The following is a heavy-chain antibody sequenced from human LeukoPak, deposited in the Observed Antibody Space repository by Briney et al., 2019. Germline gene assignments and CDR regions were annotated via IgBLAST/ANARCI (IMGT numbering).Heavy chain of an antibody. J-gene: IGHJ4*02. CDR3: ASSTTVSDFDY. CDR1: GVSFSGYY. Sequence: SETLSLTCAVYGVSFSGYYWSWIRQPPGKGLEWIGEINHSGSTNYNPSLKSRVTISVDTSKNQFSLKLSSVTAADTAVYYCASSTTVSDFDYWGQGTLVTVSS. D-gene: IGHD4-17*01. CDR2: INHSGST. V-gene: IGHV4-34*01.